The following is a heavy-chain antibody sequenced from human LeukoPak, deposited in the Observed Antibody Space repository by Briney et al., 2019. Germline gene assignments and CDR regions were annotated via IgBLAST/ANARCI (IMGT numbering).Heavy chain of an antibody. J-gene: IGHJ4*02. V-gene: IGHV1-2*02. Sequence: ASVKVSCKASGYTFTSYGISWVRQAPGQGLEWMGWINPNSGDTNYAQKFQGRVTMTRDTYISTAYMELNRLRFDDTAVYYCARVVRYSGGPLTDLLPYYFDYWGQGTLVTVSS. D-gene: IGHD6-19*01. CDR3: ARVVRYSGGPLTDLLPYYFDY. CDR1: GYTFTSYG. CDR2: INPNSGDT.